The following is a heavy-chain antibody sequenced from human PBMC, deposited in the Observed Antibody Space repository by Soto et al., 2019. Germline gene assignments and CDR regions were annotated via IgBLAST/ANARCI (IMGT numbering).Heavy chain of an antibody. D-gene: IGHD1-1*01. CDR2: ISYDGSKK. CDR1: GFTFSSYA. J-gene: IGHJ5*02. CDR3: ARDRQICGGTNWFLT. Sequence: PGGSLRLSCAASGFTFSSYAMHWVRQAPGKGLEWVALISYDGSKKYYADSVKGRFTISRDNSKNTLYLQMNSLRAEDTAVYFCARDRQICGGTNWFLTWGQGTLVTVS. V-gene: IGHV3-30-3*01.